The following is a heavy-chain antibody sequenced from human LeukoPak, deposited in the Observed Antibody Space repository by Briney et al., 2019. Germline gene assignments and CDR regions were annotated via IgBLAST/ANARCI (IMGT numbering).Heavy chain of an antibody. CDR2: ISYDGSNK. CDR3: ARMYSSSWHFDY. Sequence: SGGSLRLSCAASGFTFSSYAMHWVRQAPGKGLEWVAVISYDGSNKYYADSVKGQFTISRDNSKNTLYLQMNSLRAEDTAVYYCARMYSSSWHFDYWGQGTLVTVSS. J-gene: IGHJ4*02. D-gene: IGHD6-13*01. V-gene: IGHV3-30*04. CDR1: GFTFSSYA.